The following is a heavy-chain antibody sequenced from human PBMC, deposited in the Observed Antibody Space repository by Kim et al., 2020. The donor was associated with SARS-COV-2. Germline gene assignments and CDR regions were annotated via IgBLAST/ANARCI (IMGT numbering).Heavy chain of an antibody. Sequence: ASVKVSCKASGYTFTSYYMHWVRQAPGQGLEWMGIINPSGGSTSYAQKFQGRVTMTRDTSTSTVYMELSSLRSEDTAVYYCARDGDLVGGDTLQYYFDYWGQGTLVTVSS. CDR2: INPSGGST. CDR3: ARDGDLVGGDTLQYYFDY. CDR1: GYTFTSYY. V-gene: IGHV1-46*01. J-gene: IGHJ4*02. D-gene: IGHD1-26*01.